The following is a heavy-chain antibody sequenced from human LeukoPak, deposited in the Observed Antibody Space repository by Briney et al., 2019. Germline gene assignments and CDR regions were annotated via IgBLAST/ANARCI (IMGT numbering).Heavy chain of an antibody. J-gene: IGHJ3*02. CDR1: GGTFSSYA. V-gene: IGHV1-69*06. CDR3: ARGGGYYDFWSGYYWLAFDI. CDR2: IIPIFGTA. Sequence: SVKVSRKASGGTFSSYAISWVRQAPGQGLEWMGGIIPIFGTANYAQKFQGRVTITADKSTSTAYMELSSLRSEDTAVYYCARGGGYYDFWSGYYWLAFDIWGQGTMVTVSS. D-gene: IGHD3-3*01.